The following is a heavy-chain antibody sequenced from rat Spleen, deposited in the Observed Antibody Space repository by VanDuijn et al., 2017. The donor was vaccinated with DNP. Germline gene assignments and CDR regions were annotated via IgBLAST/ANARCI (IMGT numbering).Heavy chain of an antibody. J-gene: IGHJ4*01. D-gene: IGHD1-6*01. CDR3: ARFMYTTDYYYSYYYAMDA. Sequence: EVQLVESGGGLVQPGRSLTLSCAASGFTFSDYYMAWVRQAPKKGLEWVATISASGSRTYYPDSVKGRFTISRDYAKSSLYLQMNSLKSEDTATYYCARFMYTTDYYYSYYYAMDAWGQGTSVTVSS. CDR1: GFTFSDYY. CDR2: ISASGSRT. V-gene: IGHV5-7*01.